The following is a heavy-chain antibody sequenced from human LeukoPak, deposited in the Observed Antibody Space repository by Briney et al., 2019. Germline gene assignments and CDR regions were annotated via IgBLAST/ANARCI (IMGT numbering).Heavy chain of an antibody. V-gene: IGHV3-48*01. J-gene: IGHJ4*02. Sequence: GGSLRLSCAAPGFTFSSHSMNWVRQAPGKGLEWVSYIRSSSSTIYYADSVKGRFTISRDNAKNSMYLQMNSLGAEDTAVYYCARLGKGFERVDYDFWSGYYIGYWGQGTLVTVSS. CDR2: IRSSSSTI. CDR1: GFTFSSHS. CDR3: ARLGKGFERVDYDFWSGYYIGY. D-gene: IGHD3-3*01.